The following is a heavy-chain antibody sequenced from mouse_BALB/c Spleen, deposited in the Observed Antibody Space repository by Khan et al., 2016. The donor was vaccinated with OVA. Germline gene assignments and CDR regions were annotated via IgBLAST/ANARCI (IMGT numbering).Heavy chain of an antibody. Sequence: VQLQQSGPELVKPGASVRISCKASDYPFTSYYIHWVQQRHGQGFVWIGWLYPGNINNKYTERFKGKATLTADKSSSTAYMHLSILTSEDSAVYFCARGGYGAVAYWGQGTLVTVSA. D-gene: IGHD2-2*01. CDR3: ARGGYGAVAY. CDR2: LYPGNINN. J-gene: IGHJ3*01. V-gene: IGHV1S56*01. CDR1: DYPFTSYY.